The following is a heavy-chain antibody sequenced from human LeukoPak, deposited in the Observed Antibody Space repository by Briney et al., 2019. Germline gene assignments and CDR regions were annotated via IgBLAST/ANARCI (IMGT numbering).Heavy chain of an antibody. D-gene: IGHD3-10*01. V-gene: IGHV3-7*05. CDR2: ITQDGSQK. CDR3: ATEDWFRFDS. Sequence: GGPLRLFCAASGFSFSAYWMTWVRQAPGKGLEWVATITQDGSQKYYVDSVQGRFTISRDNAEKSLFLQVSSLRADDTAVYYCATEDWFRFDSWGQGTLLTVSS. CDR1: GFSFSAYW. J-gene: IGHJ4*02.